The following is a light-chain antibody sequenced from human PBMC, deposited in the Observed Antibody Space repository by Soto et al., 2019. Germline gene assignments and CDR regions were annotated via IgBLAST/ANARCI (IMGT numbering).Light chain of an antibody. J-gene: IGKJ1*01. CDR3: QQSYSTPLA. CDR2: AAS. Sequence: DIQMTQSPSSLSASVGDRVTITCRASQTIRSDLNWYQQKPGKAPNLLIYAASSLQSGVPPRFSGSGSGTDFTLTITSPQPEDSATYYCQQSYSTPLAFGHGTKVEIK. V-gene: IGKV1-39*01. CDR1: QTIRSD.